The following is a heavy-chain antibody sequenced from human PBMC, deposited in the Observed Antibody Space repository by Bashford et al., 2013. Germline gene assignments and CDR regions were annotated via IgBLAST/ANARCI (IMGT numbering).Heavy chain of an antibody. D-gene: IGHD5-24*01. CDR2: MNADGSNN. J-gene: IGHJ4*02. Sequence: GGSLRLSCAASGLTFSSSWMHWVRQAPGKGLVWVSGMNADGSNNKYAGLREGGRFTISRDNAKNTLYLQMTSLRAEDTAVYYCARGAYNAFDYWSQGTLVTRLL. CDR3: ARGAYNAFDY. V-gene: IGHV3-74*03. CDR1: GLTFSSSW.